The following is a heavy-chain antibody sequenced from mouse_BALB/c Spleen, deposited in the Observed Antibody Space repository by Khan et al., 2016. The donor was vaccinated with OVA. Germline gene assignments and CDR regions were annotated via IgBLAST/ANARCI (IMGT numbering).Heavy chain of an antibody. Sequence: QVQLKESGPGLVAPSQSLSITCTVYGYSLTRYGVHWVRQPPGKGLEWLGLIWAGGSTNYNWALMSRLSICIANSKCLVFLIMNSLQTDDTALYYCARSKYLARYWGQGTTLTVSS. D-gene: IGHD3-3*01. V-gene: IGHV2-9*02. J-gene: IGHJ2*01. CDR1: GYSLTRYG. CDR2: IWAGGST. CDR3: ARSKYLARY.